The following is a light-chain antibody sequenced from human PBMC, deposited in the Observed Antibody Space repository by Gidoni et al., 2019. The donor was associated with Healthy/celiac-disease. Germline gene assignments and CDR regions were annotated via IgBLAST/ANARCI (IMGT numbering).Light chain of an antibody. Sequence: DIQMTQSPSSLSAAVGDRVTITCRASQSISSYLNWYQQKPGKAPKLLISAASSLQSGVPSRFSGSGSGTDFTLTISSLQPEAFATYYCQPSYSTPRTFGQXTKVEIQ. CDR2: AAS. J-gene: IGKJ1*01. V-gene: IGKV1-39*01. CDR3: QPSYSTPRT. CDR1: QSISSY.